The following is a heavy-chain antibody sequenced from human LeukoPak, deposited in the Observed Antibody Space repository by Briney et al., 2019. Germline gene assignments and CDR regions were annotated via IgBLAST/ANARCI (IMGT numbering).Heavy chain of an antibody. CDR3: ARGYGSGIFPFDY. Sequence: PGGSLRLSCAVSGFTFRDYYMSWIRQAPGKGLEWVSYISSSTSYTNYADSVKGRLTISRDNARNSLFLQMNSLRAEDTAVYFCARGYGSGIFPFDYWGQGTLVTVSS. CDR2: ISSSTSYT. CDR1: GFTFRDYY. D-gene: IGHD3-10*01. J-gene: IGHJ4*02. V-gene: IGHV3-11*06.